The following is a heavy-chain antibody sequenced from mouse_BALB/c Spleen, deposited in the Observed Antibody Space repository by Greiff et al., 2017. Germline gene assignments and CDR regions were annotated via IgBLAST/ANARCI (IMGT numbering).Heavy chain of an antibody. D-gene: IGHD2-1*01. V-gene: IGHV1-67*01. J-gene: IGHJ1*01. CDR3: APHGNYGYFDV. CDR1: SYTFTDYA. Sequence: VQLQQSGPELVRPGVSVKISCKGSSYTFTDYAMHWVKQSHAKSLEWIGVISTYYGNTNYNQKFKGKATMTVDKSSSTAYMELARLTSEDSAIYYCAPHGNYGYFDVWGAGTTVTVSS. CDR2: ISTYYGNT.